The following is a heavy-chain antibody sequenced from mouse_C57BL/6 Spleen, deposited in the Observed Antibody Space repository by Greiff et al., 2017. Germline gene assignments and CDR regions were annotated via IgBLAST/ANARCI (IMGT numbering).Heavy chain of an antibody. CDR3: ARTRNYGGAMDY. D-gene: IGHD2-1*01. CDR1: GFTFSDYG. Sequence: EVQVVESGGGLVKPGGSLKLSCAASGFTFSDYGMHWVRQAPEKGLEWVAYISSGSSTIYYADTVKGRFTISRDNAKNTLFLQMTSLRSEDTAMYYCARTRNYGGAMDYWGQGTSVTVSS. V-gene: IGHV5-17*01. CDR2: ISSGSSTI. J-gene: IGHJ4*01.